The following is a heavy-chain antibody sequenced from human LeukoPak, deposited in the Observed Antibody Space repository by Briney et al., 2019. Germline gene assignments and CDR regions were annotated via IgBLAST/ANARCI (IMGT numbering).Heavy chain of an antibody. D-gene: IGHD2/OR15-2a*01. CDR3: ARDRNSMMRAWFDP. V-gene: IGHV3-74*01. J-gene: IGHJ5*02. CDR2: INTDGSRT. CDR1: GFTFSNYW. Sequence: GGSLRLSCAASGFTFSNYWMHWVRQAPGKGLVWVSRINTDGSRTSYADSVKGRFTISRDNAKNTPYLQMNSLRVEDMAVYYCARDRNSMMRAWFDPWGQGTLVTVSS.